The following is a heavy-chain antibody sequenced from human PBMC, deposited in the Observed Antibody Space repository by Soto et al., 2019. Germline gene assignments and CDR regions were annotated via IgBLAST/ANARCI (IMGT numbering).Heavy chain of an antibody. CDR2: IYYSGIT. Sequence: PSETLSLTCTVSGGSIGSGGYYWSWIRQHPGKGLEWIGYIYYSGITYYNLSLKSRVTISVDTSKNQFSLKLSSVTAADTAVYYCARSPGYYFDYWGQGTLVTVSS. CDR1: GGSIGSGGYY. J-gene: IGHJ4*02. V-gene: IGHV4-31*03. CDR3: ARSPGYYFDY.